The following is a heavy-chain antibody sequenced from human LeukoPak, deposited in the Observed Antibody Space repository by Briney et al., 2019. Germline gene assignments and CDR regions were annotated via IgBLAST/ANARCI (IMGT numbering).Heavy chain of an antibody. J-gene: IGHJ5*02. D-gene: IGHD3-10*01. V-gene: IGHV1-69*13. Sequence: ASVKVSCKASGGTFSSYAISWVRQAPGQGLEWMGGIIPIFGTANYAQKFQGRVTITADESTSTAYMELSSLRSEDTAVYYCARRSITMVRGVIFSGAGNWFDPWGQGTLVTVSS. CDR1: GGTFSSYA. CDR2: IIPIFGTA. CDR3: ARRSITMVRGVIFSGAGNWFDP.